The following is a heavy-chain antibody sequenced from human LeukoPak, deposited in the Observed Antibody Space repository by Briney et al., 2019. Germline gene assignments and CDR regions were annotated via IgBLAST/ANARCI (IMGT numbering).Heavy chain of an antibody. CDR1: GFTFSSYA. CDR3: ARAVYDFWSGYSDAFDI. D-gene: IGHD3-3*01. Sequence: GGSLRLSCAASGFTFSSYAMHWVRQAPGKGLEWVAVISYDGSNKYYADSVKGRFTISRDNSKNTLYLQMNSLRAEDTAVYYCARAVYDFWSGYSDAFDIWGQGTMVTVSS. V-gene: IGHV3-30-3*01. J-gene: IGHJ3*02. CDR2: ISYDGSNK.